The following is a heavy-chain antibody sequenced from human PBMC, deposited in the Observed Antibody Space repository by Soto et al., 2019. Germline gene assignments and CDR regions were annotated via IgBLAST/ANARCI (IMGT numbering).Heavy chain of an antibody. CDR3: VRAYYGDSNNSFEP. J-gene: IGHJ5*02. D-gene: IGHD4-17*01. CDR2: IYSGGST. Sequence: GGSLRLSCAASGFIFNNAWMSWVRQAPGKGLEWVSVIYSGGSTYYADSVKGRFTISRDNSKNTLYLQMNSLRAEDTAVYYCVRAYYGDSNNSFEPWGQGTLLTVSS. V-gene: IGHV3-53*01. CDR1: GFIFNNAW.